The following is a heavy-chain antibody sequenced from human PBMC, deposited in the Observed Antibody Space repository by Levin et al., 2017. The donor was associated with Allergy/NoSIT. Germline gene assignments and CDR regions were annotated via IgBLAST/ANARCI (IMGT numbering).Heavy chain of an antibody. J-gene: IGHJ4*02. D-gene: IGHD6-19*01. CDR2: LSSACRPP. V-gene: IGHV3-30*19. Sequence: SLRLSGVEEGGKGRRGGRKGGREETGKCLDWLAVLSSACRPPSYADSVKGRITISRDDSRSTLYLQMNSLRTADTAVYYCATQVPYHAGYGTGWYDYIDYWGPGTLVTVSS. CDR1: GGKGRRGG. CDR3: ATQVPYHAGYGTGWYDYIDY.